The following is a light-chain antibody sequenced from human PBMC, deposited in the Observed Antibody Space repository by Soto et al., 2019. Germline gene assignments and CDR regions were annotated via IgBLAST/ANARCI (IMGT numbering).Light chain of an antibody. CDR2: DVS. J-gene: IGLJ2*01. V-gene: IGLV2-14*01. Sequence: QSALTQPASVSGSPGQSITISCTGTSSDVGGYNYVSWYQQHPDKAPKLMIYDVSNRPSGVPNRFSGSKSGNTASLTISGLQAEDEADYYCSSYTSSDTLVFGGGTKVTVL. CDR3: SSYTSSDTLV. CDR1: SSDVGGYNY.